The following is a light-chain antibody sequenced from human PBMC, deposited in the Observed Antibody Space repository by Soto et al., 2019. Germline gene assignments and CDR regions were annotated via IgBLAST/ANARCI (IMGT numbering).Light chain of an antibody. CDR3: QQYGRSPYN. V-gene: IGKV3D-20*01. Sequence: EIVLTESPATLYLSPGERATLSCGASQSVSSSYLAWYQKKPGLAPRLLIYEASIRATGIPIRFSGSGYGTDFTLTISRLEPEDFAVYYCQQYGRSPYNFGQGTKLEIK. CDR2: EAS. J-gene: IGKJ2*01. CDR1: QSVSSSY.